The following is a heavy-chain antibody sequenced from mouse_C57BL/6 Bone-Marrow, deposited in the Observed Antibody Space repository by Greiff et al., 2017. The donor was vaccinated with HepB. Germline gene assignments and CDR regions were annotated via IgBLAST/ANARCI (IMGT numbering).Heavy chain of an antibody. CDR2: ISNGGGST. V-gene: IGHV5-12*01. D-gene: IGHD1-2*01. J-gene: IGHJ2*01. Sequence: EVQLVESGGGLVQPGGSLKLSCAASGFTFSDYYMYWVRQTPEKRLEWVAYISNGGGSTYYPDTVKGRFTISRDNAKNTLYLQMSRLKSEDTAMYYCASATAYYFDYWGQGTTLTVSS. CDR1: GFTFSDYY. CDR3: ASATAYYFDY.